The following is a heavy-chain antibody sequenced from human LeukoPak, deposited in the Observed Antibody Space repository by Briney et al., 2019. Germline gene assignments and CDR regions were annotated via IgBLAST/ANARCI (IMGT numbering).Heavy chain of an antibody. CDR3: ARLVSWFDP. CDR2: IYYSGST. Sequence: SETLSLTCTVPGGSISSYYWSWIRQPPGKGLEWIGYIYYSGSTNYNPSLKSRVTISVDTSKNQFSLKLSSVTAADTAVYYCARLVSWFDPWGQETLVTVSS. J-gene: IGHJ5*02. V-gene: IGHV4-59*01. CDR1: GGSISSYY.